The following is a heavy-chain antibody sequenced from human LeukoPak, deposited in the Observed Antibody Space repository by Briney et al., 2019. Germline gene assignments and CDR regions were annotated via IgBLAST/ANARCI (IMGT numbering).Heavy chain of an antibody. D-gene: IGHD2-15*01. CDR3: TRDRGTYNWFDP. CDR2: IDKKDNLYAT. V-gene: IGHV3-73*01. CDR1: GFTFSGSA. Sequence: PRGSLRLSCAASGFTFSGSAVHRVRQSSGKGLEGVGHIDKKDNLYATAYAESVKGRFTISRDDSKDTAFLHMDSLKTEDTALYYCTRDRGTYNWFDPWGQGTLVTVSS. J-gene: IGHJ5*02.